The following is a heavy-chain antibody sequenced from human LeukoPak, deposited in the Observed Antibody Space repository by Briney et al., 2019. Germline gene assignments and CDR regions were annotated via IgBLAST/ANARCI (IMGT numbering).Heavy chain of an antibody. CDR1: GFTFSSYA. Sequence: GGSLRLSCAASGFTFSSYAMHWVRRAPGKGLEWVAVISYDGSNKYYADSVKGRFTISRDNSKNTLYLQMNSLRAEDTAMYYCQGSGWDWGQGTLVTVSS. J-gene: IGHJ4*02. CDR3: QGSGWD. CDR2: ISYDGSNK. D-gene: IGHD1-1*01. V-gene: IGHV3-30*04.